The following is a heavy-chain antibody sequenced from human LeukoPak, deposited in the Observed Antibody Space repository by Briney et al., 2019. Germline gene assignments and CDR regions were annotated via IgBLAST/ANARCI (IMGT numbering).Heavy chain of an antibody. V-gene: IGHV3-21*01. D-gene: IGHD2-15*01. CDR2: ISSSSSYI. Sequence: PGGSLRLSCAASGFTFSSYAMSWVRQAPGKGLEWVSSISSSSSYIYYADSVKGRFTISRDNAKNSLYLQMNSLRAEDTAVYYCARDADYCSGGSCYVDYWGQGTLVTVSS. J-gene: IGHJ4*02. CDR1: GFTFSSYA. CDR3: ARDADYCSGGSCYVDY.